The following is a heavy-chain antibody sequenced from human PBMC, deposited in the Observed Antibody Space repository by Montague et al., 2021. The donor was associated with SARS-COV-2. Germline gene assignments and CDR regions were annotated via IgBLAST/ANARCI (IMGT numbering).Heavy chain of an antibody. J-gene: IGHJ6*02. CDR3: ARGCLSYFGAGSHCYGMDI. D-gene: IGHD3-10*01. V-gene: IGHV4-59*01. CDR2: ISDSGST. Sequence: SETLSITCSVSGTSITSYYWNWIRQPPGKGLEWIGYISDSGSTNYRPSLKSRVTMSVDTSKNQMSLKLTSVTAADTAVYYCARGCLSYFGAGSHCYGMDIWGQGTTVTVSS. CDR1: GTSITSYY.